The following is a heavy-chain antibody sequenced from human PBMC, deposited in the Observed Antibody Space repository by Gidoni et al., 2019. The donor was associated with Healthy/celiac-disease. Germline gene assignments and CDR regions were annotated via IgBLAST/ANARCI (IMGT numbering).Heavy chain of an antibody. Sequence: EAHLLESGGGLVQPGGSLRLSCAASGFTFSSYAMTWVRQAPGKGLEWVSGISGSGGSTYYADSVKGRFTISRDNSKNTLYLQMNSLRAEDTAIYYCAKDPNAWMGFGVDKGWFDPWGQGTLVTVSS. J-gene: IGHJ5*02. CDR3: AKDPNAWMGFGVDKGWFDP. CDR2: ISGSGGST. V-gene: IGHV3-23*01. D-gene: IGHD3-3*01. CDR1: GFTFSSYA.